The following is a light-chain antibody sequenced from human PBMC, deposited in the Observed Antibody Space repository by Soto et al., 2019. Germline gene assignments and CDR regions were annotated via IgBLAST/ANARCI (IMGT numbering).Light chain of an antibody. CDR1: QSVTDNY. Sequence: EIVLTQSPATLSLSPGERATLSCRASQSVTDNYLAWYQQKPGQAPRLVISGASSRTSGTPDRFSASGSGTDFTLTISRLEPEDFAVYYCQQYSRAPLTFGQGTKVDI. CDR3: QQYSRAPLT. V-gene: IGKV3-20*01. CDR2: GAS. J-gene: IGKJ1*01.